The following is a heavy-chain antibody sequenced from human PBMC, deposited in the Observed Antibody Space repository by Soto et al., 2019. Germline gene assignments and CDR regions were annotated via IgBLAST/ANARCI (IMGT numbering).Heavy chain of an antibody. CDR3: ARGWGYCSSTSCYRELFDY. V-gene: IGHV1-3*01. CDR1: GYTFTSYA. Sequence: QVQLVQSGAEVKKPGASVKVSCKASGYTFTSYAMHWVRQAPGQRLEWMGWINAGNGNTKYSQKFQGRVTITRDTSASTAYMELSSLRSEDTAVYYCARGWGYCSSTSCYRELFDYWGQGTLVTVSS. D-gene: IGHD2-2*02. J-gene: IGHJ4*02. CDR2: INAGNGNT.